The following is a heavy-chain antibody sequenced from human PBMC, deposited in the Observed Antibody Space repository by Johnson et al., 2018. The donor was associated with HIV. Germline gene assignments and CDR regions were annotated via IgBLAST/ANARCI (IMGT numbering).Heavy chain of an antibody. Sequence: QVQLVESGGGVVQPGRSLRLSCAASGFTFSSYAMHWVRQAPGKGLEWVAVISYDGSNKYYPDAVKGRFTISRDNSKNTLYLQMTSLRSEDTAVYYCAKDKAGGWAFDIWGQGTMVTVSS. J-gene: IGHJ3*02. CDR2: ISYDGSNK. V-gene: IGHV3-30-3*01. CDR3: AKDKAGGWAFDI. D-gene: IGHD6-19*01. CDR1: GFTFSSYA.